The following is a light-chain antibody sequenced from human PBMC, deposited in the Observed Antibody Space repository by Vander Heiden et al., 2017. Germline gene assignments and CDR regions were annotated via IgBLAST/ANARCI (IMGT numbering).Light chain of an antibody. J-gene: IGLJ2*01. CDR1: SSAVGGYNY. CDR3: SSHTSSSTLI. V-gene: IGLV2-14*01. CDR2: QVS. Sequence: QSALPQPASVSGSPGQSITLSCTGTSSAVGGYNYVSWSQPHPGKGYKRIICQVSNRPSGVSYRFAGSKSGNTASLTISGLQPEDEADYYCSSHTSSSTLIFGGGTKLTVL.